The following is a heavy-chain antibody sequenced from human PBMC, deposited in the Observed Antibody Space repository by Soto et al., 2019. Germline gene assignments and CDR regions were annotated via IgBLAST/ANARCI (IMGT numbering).Heavy chain of an antibody. V-gene: IGHV1-69*04. CDR3: ARDVDYYDSSGYYGSTGWFDP. Sequence: SVKVSCKASGGTFSSYTISWVRQAPGQGLEWMGRIIPILGIANYAQKLQGRVTMTTDTSTSTAYMELRSLRSDDTAVYYCARDVDYYDSSGYYGSTGWFDPWGQGTLVTVSS. D-gene: IGHD3-22*01. J-gene: IGHJ5*02. CDR1: GGTFSSYT. CDR2: IIPILGIA.